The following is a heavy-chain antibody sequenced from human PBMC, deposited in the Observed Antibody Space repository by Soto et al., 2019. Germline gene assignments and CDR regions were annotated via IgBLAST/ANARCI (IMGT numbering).Heavy chain of an antibody. CDR1: GGSISFYY. J-gene: IGHJ6*02. Sequence: SETLSLTCTVSGGSISFYYWNWIRQPPGKGLEWIGYIYYSDSGSSDSGSANYNPSLKSRVTISVDTSKNQFSLKLSSVTAADTAVYYCARGWMDVWGQGTTVTVSS. CDR3: ARGWMDV. V-gene: IGHV4-59*01. CDR2: IYYSDSGSSDSGSA.